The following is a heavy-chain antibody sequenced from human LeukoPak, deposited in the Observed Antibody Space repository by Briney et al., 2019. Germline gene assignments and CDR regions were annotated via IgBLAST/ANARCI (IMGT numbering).Heavy chain of an antibody. Sequence: GGSLRLSCAASGFTFSSYAMSWVRQAPGKGLEWVSAISGTDGSTYYAYSVRGRFTISRDNTKNTLFLQMSSLRAEDTALYYCVACSSASCYGDRFDPWGQGTLVTVSS. CDR2: ISGTDGST. CDR3: VACSSASCYGDRFDP. J-gene: IGHJ5*02. V-gene: IGHV3-23*01. D-gene: IGHD2-2*01. CDR1: GFTFSSYA.